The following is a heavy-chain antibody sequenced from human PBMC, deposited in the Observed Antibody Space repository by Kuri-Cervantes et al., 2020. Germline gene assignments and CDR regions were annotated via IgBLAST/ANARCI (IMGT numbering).Heavy chain of an antibody. J-gene: IGHJ4*02. V-gene: IGHV3-21*01. CDR1: GFTFSSYS. D-gene: IGHD6-13*01. CDR2: ISSSSSYI. CDR3: AKDRIAAAGNYFDY. Sequence: GESLKISCAASGFTFSSYSMNWVRQAPGKGLEWVSSISSSSSYIYYADSVKGRFTISRDNSKNTLYLQMNSLRAEDTAVYYCAKDRIAAAGNYFDYWGQGTLVTVSS.